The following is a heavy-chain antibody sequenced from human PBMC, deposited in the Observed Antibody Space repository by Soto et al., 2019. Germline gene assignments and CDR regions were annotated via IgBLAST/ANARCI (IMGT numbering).Heavy chain of an antibody. D-gene: IGHD3-10*01. J-gene: IGHJ5*02. CDR2: TYYRSKRYN. Sequence: PSQTLSLTCAISGDSVSSNTAAWSWIRQSPSRGLEWLGRTYYRSKRYNDYAESVKSRITIDPDTSKNQFSLQLNSVTPEDTAMYYCARVFDTQGTGAWIHPWGQGTLVTVST. CDR3: ARVFDTQGTGAWIHP. CDR1: GDSVSSNTAA. V-gene: IGHV6-1*01.